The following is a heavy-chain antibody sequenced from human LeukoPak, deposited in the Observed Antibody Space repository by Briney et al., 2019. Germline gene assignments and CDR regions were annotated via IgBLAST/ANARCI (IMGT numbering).Heavy chain of an antibody. CDR1: GGSFSGYY. CDR2: INHSGST. D-gene: IGHD6-19*01. J-gene: IGHJ4*02. V-gene: IGHV4-34*01. CDR3: ARGPAVAEGFDY. Sequence: SETLSLTCAVYGGSFSGYYWSWIRQPPGKGLEWIGEINHSGSTNYNPSLKSRVTISVDTSKNQFPLKLSSVTAADTAVYYCARGPAVAEGFDYWGQGTLVTVSS.